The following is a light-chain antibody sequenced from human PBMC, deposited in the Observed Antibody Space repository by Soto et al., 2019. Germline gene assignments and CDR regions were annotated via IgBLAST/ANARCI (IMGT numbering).Light chain of an antibody. CDR2: NNE. Sequence: QALLPQPPYVSAAPGQRVTISCSGGSFNIGNHGVNWYLQIPGKPPKVVIYNNEFLSSVVSDRFSGSKSGTSASLAISGLQSEDEGDYFCLAWDSSLNGYVFGTGTKVTVL. CDR3: LAWDSSLNGYV. CDR1: SFNIGNHG. J-gene: IGLJ1*01. V-gene: IGLV1-36*01.